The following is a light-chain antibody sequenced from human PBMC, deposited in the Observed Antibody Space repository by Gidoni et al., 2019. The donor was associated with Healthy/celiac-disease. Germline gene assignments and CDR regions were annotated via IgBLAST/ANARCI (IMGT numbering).Light chain of an antibody. CDR3: QQYNNWPPWT. Sequence: IVMTKSPATLSGSQGERATLSCRASQSVSSNLAWYQQKPGQAPRLLIYGASTRATGIPARFRGSGSGTEFTLTISSLQSEDFAVYYWQQYNNWPPWTFGQGTKVEIK. CDR2: GAS. V-gene: IGKV3-15*01. J-gene: IGKJ1*01. CDR1: QSVSSN.